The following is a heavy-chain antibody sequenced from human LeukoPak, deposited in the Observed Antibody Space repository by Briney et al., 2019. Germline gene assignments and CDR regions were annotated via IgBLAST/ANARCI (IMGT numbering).Heavy chain of an antibody. D-gene: IGHD3-10*01. CDR1: GFTFTDYA. CDR2: FSGSGPST. J-gene: IGHJ4*02. V-gene: IGHV3-23*01. Sequence: QPGGSLRLSCAASGFTFTDYAMSWVRQAPGKGLEWVSSFSGSGPSTYYADPVKGRFSISRDNSKSTLYLQMSSLRAEDTALYYCAKGFGLDQWGQGTLVTVSS. CDR3: AKGFGLDQ.